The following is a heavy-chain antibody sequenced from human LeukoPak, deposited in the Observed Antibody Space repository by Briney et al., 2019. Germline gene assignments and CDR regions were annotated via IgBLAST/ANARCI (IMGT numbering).Heavy chain of an antibody. Sequence: SETLSLTCTVSGGFISNYYWSWIRQPPGKGLEWIGYISYSGSTNYNPSLKSRVTISADTSKNQFSLKVSSVTAADTAVYYCARLRSTAIESWGQGTLVTVSS. J-gene: IGHJ4*02. V-gene: IGHV4-59*01. D-gene: IGHD6-13*01. CDR3: ARLRSTAIES. CDR1: GGFISNYY. CDR2: ISYSGST.